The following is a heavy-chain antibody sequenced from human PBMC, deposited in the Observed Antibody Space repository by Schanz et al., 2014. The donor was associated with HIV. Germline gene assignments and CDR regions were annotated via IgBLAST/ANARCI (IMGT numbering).Heavy chain of an antibody. CDR3: AREPSTYFYDTSGSGVDY. CDR1: GFTFRDSV. V-gene: IGHV3-21*02. CDR2: ISSTSTYR. J-gene: IGHJ4*02. Sequence: EVQLLESGGGLAQPGGSLRLSCAASGFTFRDSVVSWVRQAPGKGLEWIASISSTSTYRFYADSLKGRFTISRDNAKNSLYLQMNSLRAEDTAVYYCAREPSTYFYDTSGSGVDYWGQGTLVTVSS. D-gene: IGHD3-22*01.